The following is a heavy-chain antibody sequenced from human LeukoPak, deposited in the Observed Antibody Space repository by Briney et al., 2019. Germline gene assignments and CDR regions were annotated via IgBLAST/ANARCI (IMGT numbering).Heavy chain of an antibody. CDR1: GYTFTSYD. J-gene: IGHJ4*02. CDR3: ARDGLTIFGVGDVS. D-gene: IGHD3-3*01. V-gene: IGHV1-8*03. CDR2: MNPNSGNT. Sequence: ASVKVSCKASGYTFTSYDINWVRQATGQGLEWMGWMNPNSGNTGYAQKFQGRVTITRNTSISTAYMELSSLRSEDTAVYYCARDGLTIFGVGDVSWGQGTLVTVSS.